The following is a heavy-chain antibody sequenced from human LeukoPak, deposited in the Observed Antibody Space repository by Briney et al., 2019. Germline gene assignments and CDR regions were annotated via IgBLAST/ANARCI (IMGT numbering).Heavy chain of an antibody. CDR3: AKSRTTGSASSDY. CDR2: MNPSDGST. CDR1: GYTFTSYY. Sequence: ASVKVSCKASGYTFTSYYIHWVRQAPGQGLEWMGIMNPSDGSTSYAQKFRGRVTMTRDTSTTTVYMEMSNLSSEDTAMYYCAKSRTTGSASSDYWGQGTLVTVSS. J-gene: IGHJ4*02. D-gene: IGHD2-8*02. V-gene: IGHV1-46*01.